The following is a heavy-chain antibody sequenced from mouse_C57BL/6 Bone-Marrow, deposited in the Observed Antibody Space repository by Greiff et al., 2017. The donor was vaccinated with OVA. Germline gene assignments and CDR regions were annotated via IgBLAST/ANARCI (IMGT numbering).Heavy chain of an antibody. D-gene: IGHD2-3*01. J-gene: IGHJ3*01. CDR2: IDPSDSYT. CDR1: GYTFTSYW. CDR3: ARDGYYVRFAY. Sequence: VQLQQSVAELMKPGASVKLSCKASGYTFTSYWMHWVKPRPGQGLEWIGEIDPSDSYTNYNQKFTGKSTLTVDKSSSTAYMQLSSLTSEDSAVYYCARDGYYVRFAYWGQGTLVTVSA. V-gene: IGHV1-69*01.